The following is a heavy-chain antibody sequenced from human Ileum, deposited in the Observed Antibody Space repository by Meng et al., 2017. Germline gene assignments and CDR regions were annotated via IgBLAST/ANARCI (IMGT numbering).Heavy chain of an antibody. Sequence: SETLSLTCAVSGASISSGYWWSWVRQPPGKGLEWIGEIHHGGDTNYNPSLKSRVTISVDKSNNQYSLRLTSVTAAGTAMYYCARNGAYSADHWGQGTLVTVSS. V-gene: IGHV4-4*02. CDR1: GASISSGYW. J-gene: IGHJ4*02. CDR3: ARNGAYSADH. CDR2: IHHGGDT. D-gene: IGHD2-15*01.